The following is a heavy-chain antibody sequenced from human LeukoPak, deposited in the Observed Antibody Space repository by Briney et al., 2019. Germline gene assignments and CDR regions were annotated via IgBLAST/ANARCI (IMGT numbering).Heavy chain of an antibody. Sequence: SGGSLRLSCAASGFTSDDYAMHWVRQAPGKGLEWVSGINWNSAGITYADSVKGRFTISRDNAKNSLYLQMNSLRAEDTALYYCTRDYRAYSYGVFDYWGQGTLVSVSS. CDR2: INWNSAGI. CDR3: TRDYRAYSYGVFDY. D-gene: IGHD5-18*01. CDR1: GFTSDDYA. V-gene: IGHV3-9*02. J-gene: IGHJ4*02.